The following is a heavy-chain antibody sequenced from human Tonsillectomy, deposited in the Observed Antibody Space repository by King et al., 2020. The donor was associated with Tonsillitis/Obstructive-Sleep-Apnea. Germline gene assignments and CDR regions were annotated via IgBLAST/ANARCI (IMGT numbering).Heavy chain of an antibody. V-gene: IGHV4-59*01. CDR1: GGSISSYY. Sequence: QLQESGPGLVKPSETLSLTCTVSGGSISSYYWSWIRPPPGKGLEWMGYIYYSGSTNYNPSLKSRVTISVDTSKNQFSLKLSSVTAAETAVYYCARVHCSSTSCYTGEYYFDYWGQGTLVTVSS. D-gene: IGHD2-2*02. CDR2: IYYSGST. J-gene: IGHJ4*02. CDR3: ARVHCSSTSCYTGEYYFDY.